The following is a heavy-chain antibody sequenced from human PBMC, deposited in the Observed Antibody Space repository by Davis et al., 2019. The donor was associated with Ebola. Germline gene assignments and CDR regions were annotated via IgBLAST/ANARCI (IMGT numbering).Heavy chain of an antibody. V-gene: IGHV5-51*01. D-gene: IGHD2-2*01. CDR3: AGLYCSSTSCQPVPDY. CDR2: IYPGASDT. CDR1: GYSFTSYW. Sequence: GESLKIPCKGPGYSFTSYWIGSVRQLPGKGLEWMGIIYPGASDTRYSPSFQGQVTISADKSISTAYLQWISLKASDTAMYYCAGLYCSSTSCQPVPDYWGQGTLVTVSS. J-gene: IGHJ4*02.